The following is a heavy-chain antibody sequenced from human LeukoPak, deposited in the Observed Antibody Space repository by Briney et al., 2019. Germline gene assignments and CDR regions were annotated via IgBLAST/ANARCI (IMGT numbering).Heavy chain of an antibody. J-gene: IGHJ4*02. CDR1: GFTFTNFW. D-gene: IGHD2-21*01. CDR2: IREDGSEK. CDR3: AKDIVGGGNDY. V-gene: IGHV3-7*01. Sequence: GGSLRLSCEASGFTFTNFWMSWVRQAPGKRPEWVANIREDGSEKKYVDSVKGRFTISRDNAKNSIYLQMNSLRVEDTAIYYCAKDIVGGGNDYWGQGTLVTVSS.